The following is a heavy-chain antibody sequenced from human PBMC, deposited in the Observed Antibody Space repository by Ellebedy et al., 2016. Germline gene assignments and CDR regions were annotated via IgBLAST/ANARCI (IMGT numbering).Heavy chain of an antibody. J-gene: IGHJ6*02. CDR3: ARWGSSGWSPRGVYYYFMDV. CDR2: IKRDGSEK. D-gene: IGHD6-19*01. Sequence: GGSLRLSXAASGFTFSSYWMTWVRQAPGKGLEWVANIKRDGSEKNYVDSVRGRFTISRDNAKNSVDLQVNSLRVEDTAVYYCARWGSSGWSPRGVYYYFMDVWGQGTTVTVSS. CDR1: GFTFSSYW. V-gene: IGHV3-7*01.